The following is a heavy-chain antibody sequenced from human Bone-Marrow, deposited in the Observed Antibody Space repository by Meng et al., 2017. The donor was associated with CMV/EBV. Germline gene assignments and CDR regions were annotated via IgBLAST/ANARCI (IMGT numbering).Heavy chain of an antibody. CDR2: ISGSGRII. Sequence: GGSLRLSCAASGFNFNDFYMTWIRQSPGKGLEWISYISGSGRIINYADSVKGRFTISRDNAKNSLYLQMTSLTVEDTAVYYCARVRVTIFPSPHYYGMAVWGPGTTVTGSS. J-gene: IGHJ6*01. CDR3: ARVRVTIFPSPHYYGMAV. D-gene: IGHD3-3*01. CDR1: GFNFNDFY. V-gene: IGHV3-11*04.